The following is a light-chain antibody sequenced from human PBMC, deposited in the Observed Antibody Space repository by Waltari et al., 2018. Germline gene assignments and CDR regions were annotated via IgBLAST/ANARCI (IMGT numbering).Light chain of an antibody. Sequence: VMTLFPISLSGTPGEAAPLPCRSSQSPLHTLWYNYLELYLQKPGQSPQLVIYLGSSRASGVPDRFSGSGSGTDFTLKISRVEAEDVGGYYCMQALQTRMYTFGQGTKLDIK. CDR3: MQALQTRMYT. V-gene: IGKV2-28*01. CDR2: LGS. CDR1: QSPLHTLWYNY. J-gene: IGKJ2*01.